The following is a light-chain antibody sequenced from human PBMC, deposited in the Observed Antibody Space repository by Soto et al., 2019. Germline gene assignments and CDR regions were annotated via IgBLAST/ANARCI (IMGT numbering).Light chain of an antibody. CDR2: DAS. CDR1: QSVSSY. V-gene: IGKV3-11*01. CDR3: KQRSNWPQLT. Sequence: EIVLTQSPATLSLSPGERATLSCRASQSVSSYLAWYQQKTGQAPRLLIYDASNRTTGIPARFSGSGSGTDFTLTISSLEPEDFAVYYCKQRSNWPQLTFGGGTKVEIK. J-gene: IGKJ4*01.